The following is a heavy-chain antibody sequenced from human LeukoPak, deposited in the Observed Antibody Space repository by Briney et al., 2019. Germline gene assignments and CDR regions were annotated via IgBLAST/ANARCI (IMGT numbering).Heavy chain of an antibody. J-gene: IGHJ4*02. CDR3: ATTAATRKAVY. V-gene: IGHV3-53*01. CDR1: GFTVSSNY. Sequence: PGGSLRLSCAASGFTVSSNYMSWVRQAPGKGLEWVSVIYSGGSTYYADSVKGRFTISRDNSKNTLYLQMNSLRAEDTAVYYCATTAATRKAVYWGQGTLVTVSS. D-gene: IGHD6-25*01. CDR2: IYSGGST.